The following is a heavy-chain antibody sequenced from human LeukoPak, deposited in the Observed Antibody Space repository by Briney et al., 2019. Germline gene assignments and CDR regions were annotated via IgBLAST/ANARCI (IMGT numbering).Heavy chain of an antibody. J-gene: IGHJ3*02. Sequence: ASVKVSCKASGYTFTSYYMHWVRQAPGQGLEWMGWISAYNGNTNYAQKLQGRVTMTTDTSTSTAYMELRSLRSDDTAVYYCARSGSSSWYGEDHDAFDIWGQGAMVTVSS. D-gene: IGHD6-13*01. CDR3: ARSGSSSWYGEDHDAFDI. V-gene: IGHV1-18*04. CDR2: ISAYNGNT. CDR1: GYTFTSYY.